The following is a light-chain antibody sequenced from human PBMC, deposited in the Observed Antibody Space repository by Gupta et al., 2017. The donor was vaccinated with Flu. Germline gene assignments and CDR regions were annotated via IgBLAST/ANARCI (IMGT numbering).Light chain of an antibody. V-gene: IGKV3-15*01. J-gene: IGKJ4*01. CDR1: QSVDNN. Sequence: ELVMTQSPATLSASPGETVTVSCSASQSVDNNVAWYQQKPGQAPSLLISAASARANGVPARISASGSGTQFTLTISSLQPEDFAVYYCQQYANWPPSTFGGGTRVEIK. CDR2: AAS. CDR3: QQYANWPPST.